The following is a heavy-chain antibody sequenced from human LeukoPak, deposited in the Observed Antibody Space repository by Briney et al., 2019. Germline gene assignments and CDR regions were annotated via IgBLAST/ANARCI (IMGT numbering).Heavy chain of an antibody. V-gene: IGHV3-9*01. Sequence: PGGSLRLSCAASGFTFDDYAMHWGRKAPGKGLEWVSGISWNSGSIGYADSVKGRFTISRDNAKNSLYLQMNSLRAEDTALYYCAKGELFDYWGQGTLVTVSS. D-gene: IGHD3-10*01. J-gene: IGHJ4*02. CDR1: GFTFDDYA. CDR2: ISWNSGSI. CDR3: AKGELFDY.